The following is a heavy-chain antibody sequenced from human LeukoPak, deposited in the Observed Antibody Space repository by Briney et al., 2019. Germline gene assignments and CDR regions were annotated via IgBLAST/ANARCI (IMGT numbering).Heavy chain of an antibody. CDR2: ISFDGGIK. CDR3: SKASHPDPGY. Sequence: GRSLRLSCAASGFTFSNYGMHWVRQSPGKGLEWVGLISFDGGIKHYADSVKGRVTISRDNSKNTLSLHLDSLRPEDTAFYYCSKASHPDPGYWGQGTLVIVSS. D-gene: IGHD3-10*01. J-gene: IGHJ4*02. V-gene: IGHV3-30*18. CDR1: GFTFSNYG.